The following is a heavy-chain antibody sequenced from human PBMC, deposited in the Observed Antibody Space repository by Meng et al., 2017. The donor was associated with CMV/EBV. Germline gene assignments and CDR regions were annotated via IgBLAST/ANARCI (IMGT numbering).Heavy chain of an antibody. J-gene: IGHJ4*02. CDR2: INSDGSST. CDR3: AREAAAGAPDY. V-gene: IGHV3-74*01. CDR1: GFTFSSYW. D-gene: IGHD6-13*01. Sequence: GGSLRLSCAASGFTFSSYWMHWVRQAPGKGLVLVSRINSDGSSTSYADSVKGRFTISRDNAKNTLYLQMNSLRAEDTAVYYCAREAAAGAPDYWGQGTLVTVSS.